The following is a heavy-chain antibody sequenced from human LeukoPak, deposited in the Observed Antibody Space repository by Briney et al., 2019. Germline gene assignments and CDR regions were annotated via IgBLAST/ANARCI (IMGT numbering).Heavy chain of an antibody. V-gene: IGHV3-7*02. D-gene: IGHD5-18*01. CDR1: GFTFSSYW. J-gene: IGHJ4*02. CDR3: NAGGYSYDY. CDR2: IKQDGSEK. Sequence: GGSLRLSCAASGFTFSSYWMSWVRQAPGKGLEWVANIKQDGSEKYYVDPVKGRFTISRDNAKNSLYLQMNSLRAEDTAVYYCNAGGYSYDYWGQGTLVTVSS.